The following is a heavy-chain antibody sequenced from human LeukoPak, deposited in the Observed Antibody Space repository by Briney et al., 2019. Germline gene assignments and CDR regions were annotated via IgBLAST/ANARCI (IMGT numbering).Heavy chain of an antibody. J-gene: IGHJ4*02. D-gene: IGHD5-24*01. CDR1: GFTFSSYG. CDR3: AKDLEMATIGPFDY. V-gene: IGHV3-33*06. CDR2: IWYDGSNK. Sequence: GGSLRLSCAASGFTFSSYGMHWVRQAPGKGLEWVAVIWYDGSNKYYADSVKGRFTISRDNSKNTLYLQMNSLRAEDTAVYYCAKDLEMATIGPFDYWGQGTPVTVSS.